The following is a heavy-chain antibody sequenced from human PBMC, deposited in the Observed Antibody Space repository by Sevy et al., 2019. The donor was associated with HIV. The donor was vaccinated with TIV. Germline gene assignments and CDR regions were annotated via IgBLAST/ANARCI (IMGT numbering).Heavy chain of an antibody. CDR2: ISRTSTTT. J-gene: IGHJ5*02. V-gene: IGHV3-48*02. CDR3: AREAHYYDSREENWFDP. Sequence: GGSLRLSCKASGFTFSTYSMLWVRQAPGKGLEWVSSISRTSTTTYYADSAKGRFTISRDNAKNSLYLQMNSLRDEDTAVYYCAREAHYYDSREENWFDPWGQGTLVTVSS. CDR1: GFTFSTYS. D-gene: IGHD3-22*01.